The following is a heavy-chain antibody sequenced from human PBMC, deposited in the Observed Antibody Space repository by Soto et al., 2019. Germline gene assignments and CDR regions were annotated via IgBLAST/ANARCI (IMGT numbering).Heavy chain of an antibody. V-gene: IGHV1-69*06. J-gene: IGHJ4*02. CDR3: ATWRHYSGSYCFDY. Sequence: SVKVSCKASGGNLNTYTINWVRQAPGRRLEWVGQIVPMYDSVNYAENFQGRVTITADKSTKTSFMELTSLKSEDTALYFCATWRHYSGSYCFDYWGQGTLVTVSS. CDR2: IVPMYDSV. D-gene: IGHD1-26*01. CDR1: GGNLNTYT.